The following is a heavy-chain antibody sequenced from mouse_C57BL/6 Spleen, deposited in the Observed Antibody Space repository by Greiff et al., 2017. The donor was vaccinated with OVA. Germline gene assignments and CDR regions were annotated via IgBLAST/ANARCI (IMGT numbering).Heavy chain of an antibody. CDR2: IYPYNDGT. Sequence: EVKVVESGPELVKPGASVKMSCKASGYTFTSYVMHWVKQKPGQGLEWIGYIYPYNDGTKYNEKFKGKATLTSDKSSSTAYMELSSLTSEDSAVYYCASPYYSNYDWYFDVWGTGTTVTVSS. V-gene: IGHV1-14*01. J-gene: IGHJ1*03. CDR1: GYTFTSYV. CDR3: ASPYYSNYDWYFDV. D-gene: IGHD2-5*01.